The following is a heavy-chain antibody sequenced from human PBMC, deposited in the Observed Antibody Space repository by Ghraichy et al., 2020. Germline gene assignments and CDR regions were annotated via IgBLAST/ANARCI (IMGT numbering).Heavy chain of an antibody. CDR2: IRYDGKSK. V-gene: IGHV3-30*02. CDR1: GLTFSHYG. D-gene: IGHD6-19*01. Sequence: GGSLRLSCTASGLTFSHYGMHWVRQAPGKGLEWVTFIRYDGKSKYYADSVKGRFTISRDNSKNTLYLQMNSLRVEDTAVYYCALADANGWYGFDYWGQGTRVTVSS. CDR3: ALADANGWYGFDY. J-gene: IGHJ4*02.